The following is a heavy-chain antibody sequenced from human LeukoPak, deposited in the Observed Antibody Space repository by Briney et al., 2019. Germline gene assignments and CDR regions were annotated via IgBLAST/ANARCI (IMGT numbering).Heavy chain of an antibody. V-gene: IGHV3-23*01. D-gene: IGHD3-10*01. CDR3: AKGHYYGSGSLDY. J-gene: IGHJ4*02. CDR2: IGGRDGST. Sequence: GGSLRLSCAAPGFTLSSYGMSWVRQAPGKGLEWVSAIGGRDGSTYYADSVKGRFTISRDNSKNTLYVQMNSLRAEDTAVYYCAKGHYYGSGSLDYWGQGTLVTVSS. CDR1: GFTLSSYG.